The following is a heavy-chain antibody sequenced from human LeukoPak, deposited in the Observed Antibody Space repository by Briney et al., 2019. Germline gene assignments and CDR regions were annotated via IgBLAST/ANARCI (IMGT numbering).Heavy chain of an antibody. CDR3: ALRDSSGYYPDY. Sequence: PSETLSLTCAVYGGSFSGYYWSWIRQPPGKGLEWIGEINHSGSTNYNPSLKSRVTISVDTPKNQFSLKLSSVTAADTAVYYCALRDSSGYYPDYWGQGTLVTVSS. CDR1: GGSFSGYY. J-gene: IGHJ4*02. D-gene: IGHD3-22*01. V-gene: IGHV4-34*01. CDR2: INHSGST.